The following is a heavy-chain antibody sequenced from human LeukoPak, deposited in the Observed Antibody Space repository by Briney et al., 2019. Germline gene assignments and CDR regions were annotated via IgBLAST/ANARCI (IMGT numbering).Heavy chain of an antibody. J-gene: IGHJ4*02. D-gene: IGHD3-22*01. Sequence: GGSLRLSCAASGITFSSYGMSWVRQAPGKGLEWVSSISSTGGTTYCADSVKGRFTISRDNSKNTLYLQMNSLRAEDTAVYYCAKDALYDSSGYPVWGQGTLVTVSS. CDR3: AKDALYDSSGYPV. CDR1: GITFSSYG. V-gene: IGHV3-23*01. CDR2: ISSTGGTT.